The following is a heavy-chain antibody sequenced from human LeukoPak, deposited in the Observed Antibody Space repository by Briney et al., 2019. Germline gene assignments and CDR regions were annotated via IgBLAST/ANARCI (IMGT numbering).Heavy chain of an antibody. CDR2: IYYSGST. CDR3: ARGITTFGVVLYFDY. CDR1: GGSISSYY. D-gene: IGHD3-3*01. V-gene: IGHV4-59*01. Sequence: SETLSLTCTVSGGSISSYYWSWIRQPPGKGLEWIGYIYYSGSTNYNPSLKSRVTISVDTSKNQFSLKPSSVTAADTAVHYCARGITTFGVVLYFDYWGQGTLVTVSS. J-gene: IGHJ4*02.